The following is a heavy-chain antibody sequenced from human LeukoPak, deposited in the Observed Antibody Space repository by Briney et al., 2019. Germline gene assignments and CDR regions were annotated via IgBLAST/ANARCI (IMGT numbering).Heavy chain of an antibody. CDR3: ARGPNYSNFGAGYYYYVDV. D-gene: IGHD4-11*01. CDR2: MYHQSGNT. CDR1: VYMLTNYD. J-gene: IGHJ6*03. V-gene: IGHV1-8*03. Sequence: GASVRVSCMASVYMLTNYDINWVRQATGQGREWMGWMYHQSGNTGYAQKFRGRVTITRDTSITTAYMALSSLRSEDTAVYYCARGPNYSNFGAGYYYYVDVWGKGTTVTVSS.